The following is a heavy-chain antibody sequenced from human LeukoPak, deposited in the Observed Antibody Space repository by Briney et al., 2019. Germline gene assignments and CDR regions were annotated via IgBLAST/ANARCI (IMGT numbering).Heavy chain of an antibody. J-gene: IGHJ3*02. CDR2: IYPGDSDT. V-gene: IGHV5-51*01. D-gene: IGHD6-19*01. Sequence: GESLKISCQGSGYSFTSYWIGWVRQMPGKGLEWMGIIYPGDSDTRYSPSFQGQVTISADKSISTAYLQWSSLKASDTAMYYCARVLSGWVDAFDIWGQGTMVTVSS. CDR3: ARVLSGWVDAFDI. CDR1: GYSFTSYW.